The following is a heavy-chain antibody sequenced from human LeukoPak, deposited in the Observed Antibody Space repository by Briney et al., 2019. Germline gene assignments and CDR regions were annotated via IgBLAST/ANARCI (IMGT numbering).Heavy chain of an antibody. J-gene: IGHJ4*02. D-gene: IGHD3-16*01. CDR3: ARVRDYIWGSSSFDY. CDR1: GYTFTSYG. CDR2: ISAYNGNT. Sequence: ASVKLSCKASGYTFTSYGISWVRQAPGQGLEWMGWISAYNGNTNYAQKLQGRVTMTTDTSTSTAYMELRSLRSDDTAVYYCARVRDYIWGSSSFDYWGQGTLVTVSS. V-gene: IGHV1-18*01.